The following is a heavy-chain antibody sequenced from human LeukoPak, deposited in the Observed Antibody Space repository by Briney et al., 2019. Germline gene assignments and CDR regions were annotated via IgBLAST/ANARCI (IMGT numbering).Heavy chain of an antibody. Sequence: PGGSLRLSCAASGFTFSTYWMSWVRQAPGKGLEWVANIKQDGSKRYYVDSVKGRFTISRDNAKNSLYLQMSTLRAEDTAVHYCARDLVAGALDYWGQGTLVTVSS. D-gene: IGHD6-19*01. J-gene: IGHJ4*02. CDR2: IKQDGSKR. CDR3: ARDLVAGALDY. CDR1: GFTFSTYW. V-gene: IGHV3-7*01.